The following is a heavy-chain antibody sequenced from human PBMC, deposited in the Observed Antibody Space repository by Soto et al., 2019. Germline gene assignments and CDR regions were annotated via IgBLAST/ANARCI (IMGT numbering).Heavy chain of an antibody. V-gene: IGHV4-30-4*01. D-gene: IGHD1-1*01. CDR1: GGSISSGDYY. Sequence: PSETLSLTCTVSGGSISSGDYYWSWIRQPPGKGLEWIGYIYYSGSTYYNPSLKSRVTISVDTSKNQFSLRLTSVTAADTAVYYCAKQGGKYGIRSFDPWGQGTLVTVSS. CDR2: IYYSGST. J-gene: IGHJ5*02. CDR3: AKQGGKYGIRSFDP.